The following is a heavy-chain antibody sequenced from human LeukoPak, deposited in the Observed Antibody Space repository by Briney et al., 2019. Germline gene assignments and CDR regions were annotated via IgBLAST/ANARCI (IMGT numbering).Heavy chain of an antibody. CDR1: GFTFSDYY. Sequence: PGGSLRLSCAASGFTFSDYYMSWIRQAPGKGLEWVSYISSSGSTIYYADSVKGRFTISRDNAKNSLYLQMNSLRAEDTAVYYCASSQEPYYYDSSGYYYHYWGQGTLVTVSS. CDR3: ASSQEPYYYDSSGYYYHY. V-gene: IGHV3-11*01. CDR2: ISSSGSTI. D-gene: IGHD3-22*01. J-gene: IGHJ4*02.